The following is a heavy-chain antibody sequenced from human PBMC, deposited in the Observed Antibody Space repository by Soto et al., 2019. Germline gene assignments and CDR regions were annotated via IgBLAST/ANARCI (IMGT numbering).Heavy chain of an antibody. D-gene: IGHD6-19*01. Sequence: PGGSLILSCAASGFTFSSYSMNWVRQAPGKGLEWVSYISSTSSNIYYAGSVKGRFTISRENAKNSLYLQMNSLRAEDTAVYYCARDPGPNSSGWYYFDYWGQGTLVTVSS. CDR2: ISSTSSNI. J-gene: IGHJ4*02. CDR3: ARDPGPNSSGWYYFDY. CDR1: GFTFSSYS. V-gene: IGHV3-48*01.